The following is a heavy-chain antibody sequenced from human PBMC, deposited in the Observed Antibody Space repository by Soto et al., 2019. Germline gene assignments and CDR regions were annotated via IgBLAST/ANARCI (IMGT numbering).Heavy chain of an antibody. CDR2: INANSGAT. J-gene: IGHJ4*02. D-gene: IGHD4-17*01. CDR1: GYTFTGHY. CDR3: ARDASTDYPKLGY. V-gene: IGHV1-2*02. Sequence: ASVKVSCKASGYTFTGHYMHWVRQAPGQGLEWMGWINANSGATLDAQKFQGRVTMTRDTSIRTAYLELSRLTSDDTAVYFCARDASTDYPKLGYWGQGTLVTVSS.